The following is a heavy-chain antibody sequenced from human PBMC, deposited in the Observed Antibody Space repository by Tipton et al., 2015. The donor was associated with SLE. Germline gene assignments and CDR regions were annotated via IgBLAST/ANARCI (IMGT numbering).Heavy chain of an antibody. V-gene: IGHV4-34*01. Sequence: TLSLTCTVYGGSSRGYYWSWIRQPPGKGLEWIGEINHSGSTSYNSSLKSRVTIPIDWSKNQFSLKMNYVTAADTAVYYCARGVDDAKTGIDWGQGTLVTVSS. J-gene: IGHJ4*02. CDR2: INHSGST. D-gene: IGHD4/OR15-4a*01. CDR1: GGSSRGYY. CDR3: ARGVDDAKTGID.